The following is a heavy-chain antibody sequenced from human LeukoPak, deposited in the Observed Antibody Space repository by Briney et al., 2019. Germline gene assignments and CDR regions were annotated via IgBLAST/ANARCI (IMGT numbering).Heavy chain of an antibody. V-gene: IGHV3-7*03. Sequence: GGSLRLSCAASGFTFSSYWMSWVRQAPGKGLEWVANIKQDGGEKYCVDSVKGRFTISRDNAKNSLYLQMNSLRAEDTAVYYCVRDRERWLQARLDYWGQGTLVTVSS. CDR1: GFTFSSYW. J-gene: IGHJ4*02. CDR2: IKQDGGEK. D-gene: IGHD5-24*01. CDR3: VRDRERWLQARLDY.